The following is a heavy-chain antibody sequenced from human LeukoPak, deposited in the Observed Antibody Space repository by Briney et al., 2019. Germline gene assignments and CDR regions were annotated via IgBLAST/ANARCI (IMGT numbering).Heavy chain of an antibody. Sequence: QPGRSLRLSCAASGFTFDDYAMHWVRQAPGKGLEWVSGISWNSGSIGYADSVKGRFTISRDNAKNSLYLQMNSLRAEDTALYYCAKDLGAYYDFWSGYYVDYYYGMDVWGQGTTVTVSS. V-gene: IGHV3-9*01. CDR3: AKDLGAYYDFWSGYYVDYYYGMDV. J-gene: IGHJ6*02. CDR2: ISWNSGSI. D-gene: IGHD3-3*01. CDR1: GFTFDDYA.